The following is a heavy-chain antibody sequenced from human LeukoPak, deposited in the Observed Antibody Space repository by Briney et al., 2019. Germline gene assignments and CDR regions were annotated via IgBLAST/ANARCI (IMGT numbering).Heavy chain of an antibody. CDR3: ARQGLWELPTFDS. CDR2: VYYSGST. Sequence: PSETLSLTCTVSGGSISSGSYYWGYIRQPPQKGLEWIGSVYYSGSTYHNPSLKSRVTISVDTSKNQFSLKLSSVTAADTAVYYCARQGLWELPTFDSWGQGTLVSVSS. V-gene: IGHV4-39*01. D-gene: IGHD1-26*01. CDR1: GGSISSGSYY. J-gene: IGHJ4*02.